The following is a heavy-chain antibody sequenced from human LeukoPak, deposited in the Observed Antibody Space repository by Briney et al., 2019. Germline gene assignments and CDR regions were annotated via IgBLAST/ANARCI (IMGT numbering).Heavy chain of an antibody. Sequence: PGGSLRLSCAASGFTFSSYAMSWVRQAPGKGLEWVSIISGSGDSTYYADSVKGRFTISRDNSKNTLYLQMNSLRVEDTAVYYCAKGGGQWRGAFDIWGQGTMVTVSS. J-gene: IGHJ3*02. CDR3: AKGGGQWRGAFDI. V-gene: IGHV3-23*01. D-gene: IGHD6-19*01. CDR2: ISGSGDST. CDR1: GFTFSSYA.